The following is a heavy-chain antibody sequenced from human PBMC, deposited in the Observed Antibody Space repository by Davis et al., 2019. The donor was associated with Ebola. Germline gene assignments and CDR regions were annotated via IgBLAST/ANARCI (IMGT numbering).Heavy chain of an antibody. CDR1: GFTFSGSA. J-gene: IGHJ4*02. V-gene: IGHV3-73*01. Sequence: GESLKISCAASGFTFSGSAMHWVRQASGKGLEWVGRIRSKANSYATAYAASVKGRFTISRDDSKNTAYLQMNSLKTDDTAVYYCTSTTVSKGDYWGQGTLVTVSS. D-gene: IGHD4-17*01. CDR2: IRSKANSYAT. CDR3: TSTTVSKGDY.